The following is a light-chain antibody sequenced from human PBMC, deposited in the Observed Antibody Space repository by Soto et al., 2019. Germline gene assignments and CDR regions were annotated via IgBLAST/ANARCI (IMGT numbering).Light chain of an antibody. CDR1: SSDVGAYNY. CDR3: SSYAGSNNLV. Sequence: QSALTQPPSASESPGQSVTISCTGTSSDVGAYNYVSWYQQHPGKAPKLMIYEVNKRPSGVPDRFSGSKSGNTASLTVSGLQAEDEADYYCSSYAGSNNLVFGGGTKLTVL. CDR2: EVN. J-gene: IGLJ3*02. V-gene: IGLV2-8*01.